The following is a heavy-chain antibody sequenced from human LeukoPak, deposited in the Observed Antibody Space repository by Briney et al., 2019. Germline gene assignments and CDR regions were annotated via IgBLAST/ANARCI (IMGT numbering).Heavy chain of an antibody. CDR1: GGTFSSYA. V-gene: IGHV1-69*13. Sequence: ASVKVSCKASGGTFSSYAISWVRQARRQGFEWMGRIIPIFGTVNYAQKFQDRVTITADQSTGTAYMELRSLTPEDTAAYYCARGSTYYYYMDVWGEGTTVTVSS. CDR2: IIPIFGTV. J-gene: IGHJ6*03. CDR3: ARGSTYYYYMDV.